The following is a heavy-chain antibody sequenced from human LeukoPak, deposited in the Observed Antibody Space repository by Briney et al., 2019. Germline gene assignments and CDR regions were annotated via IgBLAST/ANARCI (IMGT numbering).Heavy chain of an antibody. V-gene: IGHV1-69*05. D-gene: IGHD6-13*01. CDR2: IIPIFGTA. J-gene: IGHJ4*02. Sequence: GSSVKVSCKASGGTFSSYAISWVRQAPGQGLEWMGRIIPIFGTANYAQKFQGRVTITTDESTSTAYMELSSLRSEDTAVYYCAKDKYSQTAAAVNYWGQGTLVTVSS. CDR3: AKDKYSQTAAAVNY. CDR1: GGTFSSYA.